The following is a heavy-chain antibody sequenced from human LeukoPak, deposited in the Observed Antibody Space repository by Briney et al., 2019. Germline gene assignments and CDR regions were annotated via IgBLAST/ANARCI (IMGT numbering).Heavy chain of an antibody. J-gene: IGHJ5*02. D-gene: IGHD6-13*01. Sequence: SVKVSCKASGGTFSSYAISWVRQAPGQGLEWMGGIIPIFGTANYAQKFQGRVTITTDESTSTAYMELSSLRSEDTAVYYCARKKIAAAGKGWFDPWGQGTLVTVSS. CDR2: IIPIFGTA. V-gene: IGHV1-69*05. CDR3: ARKKIAAAGKGWFDP. CDR1: GGTFSSYA.